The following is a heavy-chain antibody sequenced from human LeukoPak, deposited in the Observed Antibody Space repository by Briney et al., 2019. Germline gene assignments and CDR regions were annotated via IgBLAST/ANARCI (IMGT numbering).Heavy chain of an antibody. Sequence: WEALSLTCTASGGSISSYYWSWIRQPAGKGLKWIGRIYTSGSANYNPSLKSRVTISLDTSKNQFSLKLSAVTAADTAVYYCAREWMGNYSYYYMNVWGKGTTVIISS. CDR3: AREWMGNYSYYYMNV. V-gene: IGHV4-4*07. J-gene: IGHJ6*03. CDR2: IYTSGSA. D-gene: IGHD1-26*01. CDR1: GGSISSYY.